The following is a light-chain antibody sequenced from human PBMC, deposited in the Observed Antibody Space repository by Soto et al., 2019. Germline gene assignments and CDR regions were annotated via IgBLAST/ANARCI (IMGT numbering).Light chain of an antibody. CDR1: QSVNRY. CDR3: QQRSNWPPGYT. J-gene: IGKJ2*01. Sequence: EIVLTQSPATLSLSPGEGATLSCRASQSVNRYLAWYQQKPGQAPRLLIYDASSRAIGTPARFIGSGSRTDFSLTISSLEPEDSAGYYCQQRSNWPPGYTFGQGTKLEIK. CDR2: DAS. V-gene: IGKV3-11*01.